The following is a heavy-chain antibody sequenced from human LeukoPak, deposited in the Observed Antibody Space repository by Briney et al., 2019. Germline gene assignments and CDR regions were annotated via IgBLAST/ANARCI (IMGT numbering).Heavy chain of an antibody. V-gene: IGHV3-7*01. CDR2: IKQDGSER. CDR1: GFTFSSHW. J-gene: IGHJ4*02. CDR3: ARDEDY. Sequence: GGSLRLSRAASGFTFSSHWMSWVRQAPGKGLEWVANIKQDGSERYYVDSVKGRFTISRDNAKNSLYLQMNSLRAEDTAVYYCARDEDYWGQGTLVTVSS.